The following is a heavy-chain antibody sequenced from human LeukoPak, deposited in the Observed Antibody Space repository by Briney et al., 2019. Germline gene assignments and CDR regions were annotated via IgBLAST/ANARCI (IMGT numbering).Heavy chain of an antibody. CDR2: TYYRSKWCN. D-gene: IGHD2-15*01. Sequence: SQTLSLTCAISGDSVSSNSAAWNWIRQSPSRGLEWLGRTYYRSKWCNDYAVSVKSRITINPDTSKNQCSLQLNSVTPEDTAVYYCARSSVVVVAATYDTYNWFDPWGQGTLVTVSS. V-gene: IGHV6-1*01. CDR1: GDSVSSNSAA. J-gene: IGHJ5*02. CDR3: ARSSVVVVAATYDTYNWFDP.